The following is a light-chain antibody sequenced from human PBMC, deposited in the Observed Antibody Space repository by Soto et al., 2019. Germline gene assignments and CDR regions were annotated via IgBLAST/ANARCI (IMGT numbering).Light chain of an antibody. CDR2: AVS. V-gene: IGKV1-17*01. J-gene: IGKJ1*01. CDR1: QGIGND. CDR3: LQHNSYPRA. Sequence: DIQMTQSPSSLSASVGDRVTITCRASQGIGNDLGCYQQKPGKAPKRLIYAVSSLHSGVTSMFSGSGSGTEFTLTISSLQPEDFATYYCLQHNSYPRAFGQGTKVQIK.